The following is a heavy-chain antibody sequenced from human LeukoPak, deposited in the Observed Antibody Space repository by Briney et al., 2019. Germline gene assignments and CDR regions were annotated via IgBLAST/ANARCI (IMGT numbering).Heavy chain of an antibody. CDR3: TWYYDFWSGPSD. Sequence: SVKVSCKASGGTFSSYAISWVRQAPGQGLEWMGGIIPIFGTANYARKFQGRVTITADESTSTAYMELSSLRSEDTAVYYCTWYYDFWSGPSDWGQGTLVTVSS. V-gene: IGHV1-69*13. J-gene: IGHJ4*02. CDR1: GGTFSSYA. D-gene: IGHD3-3*01. CDR2: IIPIFGTA.